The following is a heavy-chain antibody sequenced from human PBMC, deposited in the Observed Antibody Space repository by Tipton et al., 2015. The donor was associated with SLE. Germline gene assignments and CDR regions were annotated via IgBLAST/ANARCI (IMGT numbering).Heavy chain of an antibody. CDR3: ARVLGVVKSYYMDV. CDR2: IYYSGST. CDR1: GGSISSSSYY. D-gene: IGHD3-3*01. J-gene: IGHJ6*03. Sequence: TLSLTCTVSGGSISSSSYYWGWIRQPPGKGLEWIGCIYYSGSTYYNPSLKSRVTISVDTSKNQFSLKLSSVTAADTAVYYCARVLGVVKSYYMDVWGKGTTVTVSS. V-gene: IGHV4-39*07.